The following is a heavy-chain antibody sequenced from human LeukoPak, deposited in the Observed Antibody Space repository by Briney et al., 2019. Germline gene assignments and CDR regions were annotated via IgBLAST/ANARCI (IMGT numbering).Heavy chain of an antibody. Sequence: GGSLRLSCAATGFSVSTNYMTWVRQAPGKGLAWVSLIYSGGSIYYADSVKDRFTISRDNSKNTLYLQMNGLRAEDTAIYYCASTSDFWSGYYLDYWGQGTLVTVSS. CDR1: GFSVSTNY. CDR3: ASTSDFWSGYYLDY. J-gene: IGHJ4*02. D-gene: IGHD3-3*01. V-gene: IGHV3-53*01. CDR2: IYSGGSI.